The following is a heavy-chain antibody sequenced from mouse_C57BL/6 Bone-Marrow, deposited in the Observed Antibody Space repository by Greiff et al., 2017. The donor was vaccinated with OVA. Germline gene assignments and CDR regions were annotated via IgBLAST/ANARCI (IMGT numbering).Heavy chain of an antibody. CDR2: IWGVGST. D-gene: IGHD3-2*02. CDR1: GFSLTSYG. J-gene: IGHJ3*01. V-gene: IGHV2-6*01. CDR3: ASGGSGYLPFAY. Sequence: VQGVESGPGLVAPSQSLSITCTVSGFSLTSYGVDWVRQSPGKGLEWLGVIWGVGSTNYNSALKSRLSISKDNSKSQVFLKMNSLQTDDTAMYYCASGGSGYLPFAYWGQGTLVTVSA.